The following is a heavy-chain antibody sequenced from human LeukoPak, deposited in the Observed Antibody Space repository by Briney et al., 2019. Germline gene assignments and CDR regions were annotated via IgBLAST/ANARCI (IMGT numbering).Heavy chain of an antibody. D-gene: IGHD3-22*01. CDR1: GFTFNRYW. Sequence: PGGSLRLSCAASGFTFNRYWMHWVRQAPGKGLVWVSRINSDGNSTSYADSVKGRFTISRDNAKNTLNLQMNSLRAEDTAVYYCARAYYDSSGRYFDYWGQGTLVTVSS. V-gene: IGHV3-74*01. CDR3: ARAYYDSSGRYFDY. CDR2: INSDGNST. J-gene: IGHJ4*02.